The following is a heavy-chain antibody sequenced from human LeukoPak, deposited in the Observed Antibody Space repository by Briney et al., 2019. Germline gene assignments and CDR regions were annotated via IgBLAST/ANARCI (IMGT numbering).Heavy chain of an antibody. J-gene: IGHJ4*02. V-gene: IGHV3-74*01. D-gene: IGHD6-13*01. CDR1: GFTFSSYW. CDR3: AKDRGEYSSSWYYFDY. Sequence: PGGSLRLSCAASGFTFSSYWMHWVRQAPGKGLVWVSRINSDGSRTTYADSVKGRFTFSRDNAKNTLYLQMNSLRAEDTAVYYCAKDRGEYSSSWYYFDYWGQGTLVTVPS. CDR2: INSDGSRT.